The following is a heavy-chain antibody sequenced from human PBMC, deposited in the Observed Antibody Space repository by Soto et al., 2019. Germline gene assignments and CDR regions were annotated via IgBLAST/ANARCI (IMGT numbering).Heavy chain of an antibody. CDR2: ISWNSGSI. J-gene: IGHJ4*02. Sequence: GGSLRLSCAASGFTFDDYAMHWVRQAPGKGLEWVSGISWNSGSIGYADSVKGRFTISRDNAKNSLYLQMNSLRAEDTALYYCATSRVVINAFDIWGQGTLVTVSS. CDR3: ATSRVVINAFDI. CDR1: GFTFDDYA. V-gene: IGHV3-9*01. D-gene: IGHD3-22*01.